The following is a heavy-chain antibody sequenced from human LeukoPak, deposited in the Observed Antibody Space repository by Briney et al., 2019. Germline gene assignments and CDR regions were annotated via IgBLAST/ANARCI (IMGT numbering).Heavy chain of an antibody. Sequence: GASVKVSCKASGGTLSSYAISWVRQAPGQGLEWMGGIIPIFGTANYAQKFQGRVTITTDESTSTAYMELSSLRSENTAVYYCARDANDYSNYDAFDIWGQGTMVTVSS. D-gene: IGHD4-11*01. CDR1: GGTLSSYA. CDR3: ARDANDYSNYDAFDI. CDR2: IIPIFGTA. J-gene: IGHJ3*02. V-gene: IGHV1-69*05.